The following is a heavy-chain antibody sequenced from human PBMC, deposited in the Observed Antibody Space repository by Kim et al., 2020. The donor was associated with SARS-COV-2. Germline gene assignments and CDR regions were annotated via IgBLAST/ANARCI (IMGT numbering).Heavy chain of an antibody. V-gene: IGHV1-24*01. CDR3: SMDHYYYGMDV. J-gene: IGHJ6*02. CDR2: ET. D-gene: IGHD2-2*03. Sequence: ETIYAQKFQGRVTMTEDTSTDTAYMELSSLRSEDTAVYYCSMDHYYYGMDVWGQGTTVTVSS.